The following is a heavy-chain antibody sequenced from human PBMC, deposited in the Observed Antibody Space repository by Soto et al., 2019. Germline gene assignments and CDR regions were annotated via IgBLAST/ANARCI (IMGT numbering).Heavy chain of an antibody. CDR1: GFTFISHW. Sequence: PGGSLRLSCGASGFTFISHWMTWVRQAPGKGLEWVANIKQDGSEKYYVDSVKGRFTISRDNAGNSLYLQMNSLRAEDTAVYYCAFTVTTSAMDVWGRGTTATVSS. CDR3: AFTVTTSAMDV. J-gene: IGHJ6*02. CDR2: IKQDGSEK. D-gene: IGHD4-17*01. V-gene: IGHV3-7*03.